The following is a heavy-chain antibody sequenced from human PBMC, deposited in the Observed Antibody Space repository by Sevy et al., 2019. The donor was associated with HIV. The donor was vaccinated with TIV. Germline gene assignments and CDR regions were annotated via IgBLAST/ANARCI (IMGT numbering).Heavy chain of an antibody. CDR1: GFTFSSDW. D-gene: IGHD5-12*01. CDR3: VRKSDYNSTL. J-gene: IGHJ4*02. Sequence: GGSLRLSCGALGFTFSSDWMHWVRQAPGKGLVWVSRINGDGRTTNYADSVKGRFTISRDNAKNTLYLQMNTLRVEDTAVYYCVRKSDYNSTLWGQGTLVTVSS. V-gene: IGHV3-74*01. CDR2: INGDGRTT.